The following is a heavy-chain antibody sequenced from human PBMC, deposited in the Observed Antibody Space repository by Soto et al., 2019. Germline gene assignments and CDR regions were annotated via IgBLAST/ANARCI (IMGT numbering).Heavy chain of an antibody. CDR1: GYTFIGYY. J-gene: IGHJ4*02. V-gene: IGHV1-2*04. CDR3: ARESQGAPNSFDY. Sequence: ASVKVSCKASGYTFIGYYIHWVRQAPGQGLEWMGWINPNSGGTNYAQKFQGWVTMTRDTSISTAYMELSRLRSDDTAVYYCARESQGAPNSFDYWGQGTLVTVSS. CDR2: INPNSGGT.